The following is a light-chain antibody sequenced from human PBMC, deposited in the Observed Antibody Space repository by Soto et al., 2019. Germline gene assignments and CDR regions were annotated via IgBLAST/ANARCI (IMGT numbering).Light chain of an antibody. CDR1: QSVGST. CDR2: GAS. J-gene: IGKJ2*03. V-gene: IGKV3-15*01. Sequence: DIVMTQSPATLSVSPGERATLSCRASQSVGSTLAWYQRKPGQGPRLLISGASTRATGIPARLSGSGSGTEFTLTISSLQPEDFAVYYCQHYSGWPHSFGQGTNLDIK. CDR3: QHYSGWPHS.